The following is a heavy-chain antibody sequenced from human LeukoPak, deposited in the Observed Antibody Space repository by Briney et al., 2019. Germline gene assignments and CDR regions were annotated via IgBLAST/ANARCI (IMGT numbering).Heavy chain of an antibody. CDR1: GGTFSSYA. D-gene: IGHD6-19*01. Sequence: SVKVSCKASGGTFSSYAISWVRQAPGQGLEWMGGIIPIFGTANYAQKFQGRVTITTDESTSTAYMELSSLRSEDTAVYYCAITGYSSGWSSDYFDYWGQEPWSPSPQ. CDR2: IIPIFGTA. CDR3: AITGYSSGWSSDYFDY. V-gene: IGHV1-69*05. J-gene: IGHJ4*01.